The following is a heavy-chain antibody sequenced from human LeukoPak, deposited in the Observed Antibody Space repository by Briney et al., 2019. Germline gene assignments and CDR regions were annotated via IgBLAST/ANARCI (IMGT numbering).Heavy chain of an antibody. CDR2: IYHSGST. CDR3: ARAGYSYGLFDY. V-gene: IGHV4-30-2*01. CDR1: GGSISSGGYS. D-gene: IGHD5-18*01. Sequence: SETLSLTCAVSGGSISSGGYSWSWIRQPPGKGLEWIGYIYHSGSTYYNPSLKSRVTISVDRSKNQFSLKLSSVTAADTAVYYCARAGYSYGLFDYWGQGTLVTVSS. J-gene: IGHJ4*02.